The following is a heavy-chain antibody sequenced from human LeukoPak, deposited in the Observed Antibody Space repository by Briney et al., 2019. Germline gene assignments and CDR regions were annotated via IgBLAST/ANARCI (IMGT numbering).Heavy chain of an antibody. Sequence: GESLKISRRGSGYSFTTYWIGWVRQMPGKGVGWVGIIYPGDSDTRYSPSFQGQVTISADKSISTAYLHWSSLKASDTAMYYCARRTDRSFGYLDYWGQGTLVTVSS. V-gene: IGHV5-51*01. CDR2: IYPGDSDT. D-gene: IGHD3-10*01. CDR1: GYSFTTYW. CDR3: ARRTDRSFGYLDY. J-gene: IGHJ4*02.